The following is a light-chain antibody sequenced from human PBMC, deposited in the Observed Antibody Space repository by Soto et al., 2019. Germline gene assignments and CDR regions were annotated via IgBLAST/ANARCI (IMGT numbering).Light chain of an antibody. J-gene: IGKJ1*01. Sequence: EIVMTQSPATLSVSPGESATLSCRASQSVNSNLAWYQQKPGQAPRLLIYGASSRATGIPARFSGSGSGTEFTLTITSLQSEDFAVYYCQQYNSWPRTFGQGTKVEIK. CDR2: GAS. CDR1: QSVNSN. CDR3: QQYNSWPRT. V-gene: IGKV3-15*01.